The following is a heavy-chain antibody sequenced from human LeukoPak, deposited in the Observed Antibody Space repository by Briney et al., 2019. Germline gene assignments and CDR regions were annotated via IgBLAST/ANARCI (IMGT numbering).Heavy chain of an antibody. CDR2: INPYNGNT. Sequence: ASVKVSCKASGYTFTSYGISWVRQAPGQGPECMGWINPYNGNTNYALKVQGRVTMTTDTSTSTAYMELRSLRSDDTAVYYCARDGVGYCSSTSCYVYYWGQGTLVTVSS. D-gene: IGHD2-2*01. CDR3: ARDGVGYCSSTSCYVYY. CDR1: GYTFTSYG. V-gene: IGHV1-18*01. J-gene: IGHJ4*02.